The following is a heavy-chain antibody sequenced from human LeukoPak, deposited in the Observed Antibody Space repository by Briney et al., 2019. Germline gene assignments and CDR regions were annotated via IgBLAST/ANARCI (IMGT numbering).Heavy chain of an antibody. V-gene: IGHV3-23*01. Sequence: PGGSLRLSCAASGFTFSSYAMSWVRQAPGKGLEWVSAISGSGGSTYYADSVKGRFTISRDNSKNTLNLQMNSLRAEDTAVYYCAKDKFRSSLGPFDYWGQGTLVTVSS. CDR1: GFTFSSYA. D-gene: IGHD6-13*01. J-gene: IGHJ4*02. CDR2: ISGSGGST. CDR3: AKDKFRSSLGPFDY.